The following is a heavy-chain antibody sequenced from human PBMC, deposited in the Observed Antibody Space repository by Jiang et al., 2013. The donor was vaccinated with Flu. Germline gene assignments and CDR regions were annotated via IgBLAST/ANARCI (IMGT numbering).Heavy chain of an antibody. Sequence: SLTCAISGDSVSSNSAAWNWIRQSPSRGLEWLGRTYFRSTWRNDYAISVRSRITINPDTSKNQFSLQLYSVTPEDTAVYYCARNYYYDYWGQGTLVTVSS. CDR2: TYFRSTWRN. J-gene: IGHJ4*02. CDR1: GDSVSSNSAA. D-gene: IGHD3-22*01. CDR3: ARNYYYDY. V-gene: IGHV6-1*01.